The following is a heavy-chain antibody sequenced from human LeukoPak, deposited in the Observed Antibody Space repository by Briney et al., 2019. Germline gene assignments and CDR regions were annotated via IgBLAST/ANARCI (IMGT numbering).Heavy chain of an antibody. D-gene: IGHD3-9*01. CDR2: IYSVGST. CDR1: GFTVSSNY. Sequence: PGGSLRLSCAASGFTVSSNYMSSVRQAPRKGLEWVSVIYSVGSTYYADSVKGRFTISRDNSKNTLYLQMNSLRAEDTAVYYCARMSSYYDIRYWGQGTLVTVSS. V-gene: IGHV3-53*01. CDR3: ARMSSYYDIRY. J-gene: IGHJ4*02.